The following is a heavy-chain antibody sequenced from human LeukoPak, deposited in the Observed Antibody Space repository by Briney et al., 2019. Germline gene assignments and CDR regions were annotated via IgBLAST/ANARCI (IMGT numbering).Heavy chain of an antibody. D-gene: IGHD2-15*01. J-gene: IGHJ5*02. CDR1: RFTFSSYG. CDR2: ISYDGSNK. CDR3: ARVTMVAAASYNWFVP. V-gene: IGHV3-30*12. Sequence: GGSLRLSCAAARFTFSSYGMHWVRQAPGKGLEWVAVISYDGSNKYYADSVRGRFTISRDNSKNTLYLQMNSLRAEDTAVYYCARVTMVAAASYNWFVPWGQGTLVTVSS.